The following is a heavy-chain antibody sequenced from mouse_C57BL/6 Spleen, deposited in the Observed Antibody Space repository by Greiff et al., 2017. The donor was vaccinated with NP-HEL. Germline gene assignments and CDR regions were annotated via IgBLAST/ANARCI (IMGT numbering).Heavy chain of an antibody. CDR1: GYTFPTYW. CDR2: IYPGGGYT. Sequence: QVQLQQSGAELVRPGTSVKLSCKASGYTFPTYWIGWAKQRPGHGLEWIGAIYPGGGYTYYTEKFKGQATLTADKSSSTAYMQFSSLTSEDSAIYYCARMGGSWYVAVWGTGTTVTVSS. J-gene: IGHJ1*03. V-gene: IGHV1-63*01. D-gene: IGHD1-1*01. CDR3: ARMGGSWYVAV.